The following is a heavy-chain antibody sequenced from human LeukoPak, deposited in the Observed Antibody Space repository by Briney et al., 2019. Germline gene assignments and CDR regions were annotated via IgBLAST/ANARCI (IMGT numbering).Heavy chain of an antibody. CDR1: GYTLTELS. V-gene: IGHV1-24*01. CDR2: FDPEDGET. J-gene: IGHJ6*03. Sequence: ASVKVSCKVSGYTLTELSVHWVRQAPGKGLEWMGGFDPEDGETIYAQKFQGRVTMTEDTSTDTAYMELSSLRSEDTAVYYCATVQGGIAVAGGAYYYYMDVWGKGTTVTVSS. CDR3: ATVQGGIAVAGGAYYYYMDV. D-gene: IGHD6-19*01.